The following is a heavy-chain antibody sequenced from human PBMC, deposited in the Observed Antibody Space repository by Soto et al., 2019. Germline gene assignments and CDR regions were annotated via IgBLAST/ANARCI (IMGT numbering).Heavy chain of an antibody. CDR3: VKDRGFRSSGDYYYGMDV. CDR2: ISSNGGST. D-gene: IGHD3-10*01. Sequence: HPGGSLRLSCSASGFTFSSYAMHWVRQAPGKGLEYVSAISSNGGSTYYADSVKGRFTISRDNSKNTLYLQMSSLRAGDTAVYYCVKDRGFRSSGDYYYGMDVWGQGTTVTVSS. CDR1: GFTFSSYA. J-gene: IGHJ6*02. V-gene: IGHV3-64D*06.